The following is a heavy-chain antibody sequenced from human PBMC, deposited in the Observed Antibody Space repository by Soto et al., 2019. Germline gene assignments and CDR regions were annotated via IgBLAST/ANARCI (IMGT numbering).Heavy chain of an antibody. Sequence: EVQVVESGGGLLQPGGSLRLSCAASGFTVSSTYMSWVRQAPGKGLEWVSVIYVGGGTDYADAVKGRFTLSTDRSKNTLYLQMNSLRSEDTAVYYCTRGGNSGKSLAPLYFDYWGQGTLVTVSS. CDR1: GFTVSSTY. CDR3: TRGGNSGKSLAPLYFDY. CDR2: IYVGGGT. D-gene: IGHD3-10*01. J-gene: IGHJ4*02. V-gene: IGHV3-66*01.